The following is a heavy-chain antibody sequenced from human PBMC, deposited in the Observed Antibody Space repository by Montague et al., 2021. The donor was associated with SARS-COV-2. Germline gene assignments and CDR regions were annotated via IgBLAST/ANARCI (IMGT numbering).Heavy chain of an antibody. CDR2: ISSDSVGST. J-gene: IGHJ4*02. CDR1: GFTFSNDG. Sequence: SLRLSCAASGFTFSNDGISWVRQAPGKGLEWVSAISSDSVGSTNYADSVRGRFTISRDNSKNTLYVQMNSLRAEDTAVYYCAKGSSGYPHYFDYWGQGTLVTVSS. V-gene: IGHV3-23*01. CDR3: AKGSSGYPHYFDY. D-gene: IGHD3-22*01.